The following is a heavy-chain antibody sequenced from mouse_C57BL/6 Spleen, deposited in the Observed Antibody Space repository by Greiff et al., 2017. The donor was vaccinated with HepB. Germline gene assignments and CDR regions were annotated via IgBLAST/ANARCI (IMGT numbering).Heavy chain of an antibody. CDR2: ISDGGSYT. Sequence: EVKLVESGGGLVKPGGSLKLSCAASGFTFSSYAMSWVRQTPEKRLEWVATISDGGSYTYYPDNVKGRFTISRDNAKNNLYLQMSHLKSEDTAMYYCARTLLRRGAMDYWGQGTSVTVSS. D-gene: IGHD1-2*01. CDR1: GFTFSSYA. CDR3: ARTLLRRGAMDY. J-gene: IGHJ4*01. V-gene: IGHV5-4*03.